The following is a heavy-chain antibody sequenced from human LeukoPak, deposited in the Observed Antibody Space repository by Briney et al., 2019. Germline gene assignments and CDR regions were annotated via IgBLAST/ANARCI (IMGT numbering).Heavy chain of an antibody. CDR1: GGTFSSYA. D-gene: IGHD6-13*01. CDR3: ARAQGQQNYYYYMDV. Sequence: ASVKVSCKASGGTFSSYAISWVRQAPGQGLEWMGRIIPIFGTANYAQKFQGRVTITTDESTSTAYMELSSLRSEDTAVYYCARAQGQQNYYYYMDVWGKGTTVTVSS. V-gene: IGHV1-69*05. J-gene: IGHJ6*03. CDR2: IIPIFGTA.